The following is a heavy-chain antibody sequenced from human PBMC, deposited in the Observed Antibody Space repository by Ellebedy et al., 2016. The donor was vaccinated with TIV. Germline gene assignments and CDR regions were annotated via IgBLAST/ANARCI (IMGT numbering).Heavy chain of an antibody. CDR3: AKRRWTSDAWYFDL. CDR2: ISWNSGSI. D-gene: IGHD2-15*01. J-gene: IGHJ2*01. V-gene: IGHV3-9*01. CDR1: GFTFDDYA. Sequence: SLKISXAASGFTFDDYAMHWVRQAPGKGLEWVSGISWNSGSIGYADSVKGRFTISRDNAKNSLYLQMNSLRADDTAVYYCAKRRWTSDAWYFDLWGRGTLVTVSS.